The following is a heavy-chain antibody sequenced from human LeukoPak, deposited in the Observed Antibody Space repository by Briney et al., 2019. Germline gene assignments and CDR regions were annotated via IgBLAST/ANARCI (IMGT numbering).Heavy chain of an antibody. D-gene: IGHD3-16*01. Sequence: GGSLRLSCAASGFTFSSYAMSWVRQAPGKGLEWVSAISGSGGSTYYAASVKGRFTISRANSKNTPHLQINSPGAEDTAVYYCAKTPVIYDYVWGSPFDYWGQGTLVTVSS. CDR1: GFTFSSYA. V-gene: IGHV3-23*01. CDR3: AKTPVIYDYVWGSPFDY. J-gene: IGHJ4*02. CDR2: ISGSGGST.